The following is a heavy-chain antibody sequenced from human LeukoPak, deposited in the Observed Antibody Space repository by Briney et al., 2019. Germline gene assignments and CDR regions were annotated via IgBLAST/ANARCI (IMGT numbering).Heavy chain of an antibody. J-gene: IGHJ4*02. D-gene: IGHD3-22*01. V-gene: IGHV3-21*01. CDR2: ISSSSSYI. Sequence: MSGGSLRLSCAASGFTFGSHSMNWVRQAPGKGLEWVSSISSSSSYIYYADSVKGRFTISRDNAKNSLYLQMNSLRAEDTAVYYCARDRGYYDSSGYYYGNYFDYWGQGTLVTVSS. CDR1: GFTFGSHS. CDR3: ARDRGYYDSSGYYYGNYFDY.